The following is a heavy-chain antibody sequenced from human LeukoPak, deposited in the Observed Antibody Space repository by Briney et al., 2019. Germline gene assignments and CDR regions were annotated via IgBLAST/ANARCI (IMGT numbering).Heavy chain of an antibody. Sequence: SETLSLTCAVYGGSFSGYYWSWIRQPPGKGLEWIGEINHSGSTNYNPSLKSRVTISVDTSKNQFSLKLSSVTAADTAVYYCARGRYFGELRYFDWEARPFDYWGQGTLVTVSS. CDR3: ARGRYFGELRYFDWEARPFDY. CDR2: INHSGST. J-gene: IGHJ4*02. D-gene: IGHD3-9*01. V-gene: IGHV4-34*01. CDR1: GGSFSGYY.